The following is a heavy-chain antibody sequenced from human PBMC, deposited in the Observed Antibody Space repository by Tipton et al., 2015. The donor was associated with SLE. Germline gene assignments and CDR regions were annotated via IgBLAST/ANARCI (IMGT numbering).Heavy chain of an antibody. Sequence: TLSLTCTVSGGSIRSGGYFWSWVRQPPGKGLEWIGEIYHSGSTNYNPSLKSRVTISVDKSKNQFSLKLNSVIAADTAVYYCARDWSFSGRFDPWGQGTLVTVSS. V-gene: IGHV4-4*02. J-gene: IGHJ5*02. CDR2: IYHSGST. CDR3: ARDWSFSGRFDP. D-gene: IGHD1-26*01. CDR1: GGSIRSGGYF.